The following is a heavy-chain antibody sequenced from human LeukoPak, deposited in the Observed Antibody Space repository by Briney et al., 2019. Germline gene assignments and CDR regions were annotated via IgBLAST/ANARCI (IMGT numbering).Heavy chain of an antibody. CDR3: AKDPGRGATSFDY. CDR1: GFTFSSYW. J-gene: IGHJ4*02. Sequence: GGSLRLSCAASGFTFSSYWMSWVRQAPGKGLECISVIYSGGSTDYADSVKGRFTISRDNSKNTLYLQMNSLRAEDTAVYYCAKDPGRGATSFDYWGQGTLVTVSS. D-gene: IGHD1-26*01. CDR2: IYSGGST. V-gene: IGHV3-66*02.